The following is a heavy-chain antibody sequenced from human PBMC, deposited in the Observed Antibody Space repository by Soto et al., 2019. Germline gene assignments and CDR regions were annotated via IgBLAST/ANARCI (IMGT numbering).Heavy chain of an antibody. Sequence: SETLSLTCTVSGGSISSGDYYWRWIRQPPGKGLEWIGYIYYSGSTYYNPSLKSRVTISVDTSKNQFSLKLSSVTAADTAVYYCARVGYYYDSSGYFLIDFWGRGTLVTVSS. CDR2: IYYSGST. CDR1: GGSISSGDYY. V-gene: IGHV4-30-4*01. D-gene: IGHD3-22*01. CDR3: ARVGYYYDSSGYFLIDF. J-gene: IGHJ4*02.